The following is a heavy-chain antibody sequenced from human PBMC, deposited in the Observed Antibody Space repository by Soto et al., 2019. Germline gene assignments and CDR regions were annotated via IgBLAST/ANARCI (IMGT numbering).Heavy chain of an antibody. CDR2: ISGSGGST. V-gene: IGHV3-23*01. J-gene: IGHJ4*02. CDR3: AKALHDYGDKRAQNDY. D-gene: IGHD4-17*01. Sequence: PGGSLRLSCAASGFTFSSYAMSWVRQAPGKGLEWVSAISGSGGSTYYADSVKGRFTISRDNSKNTLYLQMNSLRAEDTAVYYCAKALHDYGDKRAQNDYWGQGNLVTVSS. CDR1: GFTFSSYA.